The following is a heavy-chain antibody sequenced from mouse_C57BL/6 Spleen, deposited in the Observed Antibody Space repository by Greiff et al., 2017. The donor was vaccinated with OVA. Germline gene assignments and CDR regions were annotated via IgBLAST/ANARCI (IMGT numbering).Heavy chain of an antibody. CDR2: INPNNGGT. J-gene: IGHJ4*01. CDR3: ARGGMDY. CDR1: GYTFTDYY. V-gene: IGHV1-26*01. Sequence: EVQLQQPGPELVKPGASVKISCKASGYTFTDYYMTWVKQSHGKSLEWIGDINPNNGGTSYNQKFKGKATLTVDKSSSTAYMELRSLTSEDSAVYYCARGGMDYWGQGTSVTVSS.